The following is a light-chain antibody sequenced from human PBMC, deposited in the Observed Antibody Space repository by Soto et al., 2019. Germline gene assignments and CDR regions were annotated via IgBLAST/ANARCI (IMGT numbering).Light chain of an antibody. CDR3: CSFAVGAALV. J-gene: IGLJ2*01. V-gene: IGLV2-23*01. Sequence: QSALTQPASVSASPGQSITISCTGTSSNVGTYDLVSWYQHHPDKAPKLIIYEGTKRPSGISSRFSGSKSGNTASLTISGLQAEDDADYCCCSFAVGAALVFGGGTKVTVL. CDR2: EGT. CDR1: SSNVGTYDL.